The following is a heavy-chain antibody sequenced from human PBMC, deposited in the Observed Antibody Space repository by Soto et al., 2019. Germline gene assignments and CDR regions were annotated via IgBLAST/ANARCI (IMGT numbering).Heavy chain of an antibody. CDR1: GYTFRNYG. V-gene: IGHV1-18*01. CDR2: VSGYNRNT. D-gene: IGHD1-1*01. J-gene: IGHJ4*02. CDR3: AREREWEPISY. Sequence: VQLVQSGAEVKKPGASVKVSCEAYGYTFRNYGITWVRQAPGQGLEWIGWVSGYNRNTNYAQKFEDRVTMTTDTTTSICYLEPGGLRIEDPGVFYWAREREWEPISYRGPGTLLVVS.